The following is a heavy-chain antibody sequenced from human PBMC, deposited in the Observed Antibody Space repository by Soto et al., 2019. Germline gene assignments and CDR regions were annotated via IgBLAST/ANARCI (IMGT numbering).Heavy chain of an antibody. D-gene: IGHD3-22*01. CDR3: ARGERRLIGYYDYGMDV. CDR1: GFTFSSYA. CDR2: ISYDGSNK. V-gene: IGHV3-30-3*01. Sequence: QVQLVESGGGVVQPGRSLRLSCAASGFTFSSYAMHWVRQAPGKGLEWVAVISYDGSNKYYADSVKGRFTISRDNSKNTLYLQMNSLRAEDTAVYYCARGERRLIGYYDYGMDVWGQGTTVTVSS. J-gene: IGHJ6*02.